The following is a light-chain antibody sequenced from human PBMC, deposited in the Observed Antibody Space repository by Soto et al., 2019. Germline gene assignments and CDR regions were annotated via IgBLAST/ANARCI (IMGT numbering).Light chain of an antibody. CDR2: ATS. V-gene: IGKV1-39*01. J-gene: IGKJ1*01. CDR1: QSISTF. CDR3: QQSYSSTWT. Sequence: DIQMTQSPSSLSASVGDRVTITCRPSQSISTFLNWYQKKPGTAPKLLLHATSILQSGVPSRFSGSGSGTEFTLTISSLQPEDSATYYCQQSYSSTWTFGQGTKVETK.